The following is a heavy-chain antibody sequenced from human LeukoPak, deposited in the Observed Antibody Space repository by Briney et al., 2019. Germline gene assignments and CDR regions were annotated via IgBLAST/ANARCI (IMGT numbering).Heavy chain of an antibody. CDR1: GFTLSYYG. J-gene: IGHJ3*01. D-gene: IGHD4-17*01. CDR2: SSHDGSKQ. Sequence: GGSLRLSCAASGFTLSYYGMHWVRQAPGKGLEWVAVSSHDGSKQYYADSVRGRFTISRDNSKKTLSLQMDSLRLEDTAVYHCAKVTTLFIGEFDSWGQGTMVTVSS. CDR3: AKVTTLFIGEFDS. V-gene: IGHV3-30*18.